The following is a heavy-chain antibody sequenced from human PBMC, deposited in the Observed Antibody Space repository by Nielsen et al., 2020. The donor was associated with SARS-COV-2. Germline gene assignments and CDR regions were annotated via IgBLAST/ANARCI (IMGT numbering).Heavy chain of an antibody. J-gene: IGHJ6*02. Sequence: ASVKVSCKASGYTFTSYYMHWVRQAPGQGLEWMGIINPSGGSTSYAQKLQGRVTMTTDTSTSTAYMELRSLRSDDTAVYYCARDSAHIAAAGNYYGMDVWGQGTTVTVSS. D-gene: IGHD6-13*01. CDR3: ARDSAHIAAAGNYYGMDV. V-gene: IGHV1-46*01. CDR2: INPSGGST. CDR1: GYTFTSYY.